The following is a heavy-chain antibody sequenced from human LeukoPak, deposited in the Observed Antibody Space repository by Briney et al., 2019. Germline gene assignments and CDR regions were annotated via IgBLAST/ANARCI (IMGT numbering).Heavy chain of an antibody. V-gene: IGHV3-23*01. D-gene: IGHD6-19*01. CDR3: AKSIAVAGNFDY. CDR2: ISGSGGST. Sequence: QAGGSLRLSCAASGFTFSSYAMSWVRQAPGKGLEWVSAISGSGGSTYYADSVKGRFATSRDNSKNTLYLQMNSLRAEDTAVYYCAKSIAVAGNFDYWGQGILVIFSS. J-gene: IGHJ4*02. CDR1: GFTFSSYA.